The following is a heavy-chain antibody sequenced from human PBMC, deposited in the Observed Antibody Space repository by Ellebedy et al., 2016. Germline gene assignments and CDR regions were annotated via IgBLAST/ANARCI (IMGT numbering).Heavy chain of an antibody. CDR2: IVRDGSDQ. D-gene: IGHD2-8*01. Sequence: GESLKISCAASGFTFTAYSMTSVRQAPGKGLEWVATIVRDGSDQYYVDSLKGRFTVSRDDAKNSVYLQLNSLRAEDSGIYYCARDTNGWSRDYWGQGTLVTVSS. CDR1: GFTFTAYS. J-gene: IGHJ4*02. CDR3: ARDTNGWSRDY. V-gene: IGHV3-7*01.